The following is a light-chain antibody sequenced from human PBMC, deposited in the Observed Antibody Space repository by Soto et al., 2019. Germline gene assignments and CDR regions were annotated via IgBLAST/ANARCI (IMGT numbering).Light chain of an antibody. Sequence: QSVLTQPASVSGSPGQSIAISCTGTSSDVGAYNYVSWYQQHPGKAPKLLIYDVSNRPSEVSSRFSGSKSGNTASLTISGLQAEDEAYYYSSSCAASNNFYLVSGGGTRVTVL. CDR1: SSDVGAYNY. CDR2: DVS. CDR3: SSCAASNNFYLV. J-gene: IGLJ3*02. V-gene: IGLV2-14*01.